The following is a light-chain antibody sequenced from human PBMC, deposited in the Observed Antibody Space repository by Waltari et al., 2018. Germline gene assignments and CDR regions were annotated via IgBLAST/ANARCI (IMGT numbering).Light chain of an antibody. CDR2: DAS. V-gene: IGKV3-20*01. CDR3: QQYGKSPWT. J-gene: IGKJ1*01. Sequence: EIVLTQSPGTLSLSPGARATLPCRASQTVIANYLAWFRQRPGQAPRLLVYDASRRATGIPDRFSGSGSGTDFTLTISRLEPEDFAVYYCQQYGKSPWTFGQGTKVEIK. CDR1: QTVIANY.